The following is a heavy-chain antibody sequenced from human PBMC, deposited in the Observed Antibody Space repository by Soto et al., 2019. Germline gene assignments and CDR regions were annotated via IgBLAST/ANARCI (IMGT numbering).Heavy chain of an antibody. CDR2: ISSSSSYI. D-gene: IGHD1-26*01. V-gene: IGHV3-21*01. CDR1: GFTFISFS. CDR3: AREVGIVGATSSWFDP. J-gene: IGHJ5*02. Sequence: GGSLRLSCAASGFTFISFSMNWVLQAPWKGLEWVSSISSSSSYIYYADSVKGRFTISRDNAENSLHLQMNSLRAEDTAVYYCAREVGIVGATSSWFDPWGQGTQVTVSS.